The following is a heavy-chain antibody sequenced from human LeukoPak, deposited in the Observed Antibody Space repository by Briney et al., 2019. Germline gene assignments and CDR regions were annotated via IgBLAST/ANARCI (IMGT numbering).Heavy chain of an antibody. V-gene: IGHV3-9*01. CDR3: AKDIGGVDTALFDY. CDR2: ISWNSGSI. D-gene: IGHD5-18*01. Sequence: GRSLRLSCAASGFTFDDYAMHWVRQAPGKGLEWVSGISWNSGSIGYADSVKGRFTISRDNAKNSLYLQMNSLRAEDTALYYCAKDIGGVDTALFDYWGQGTLVTVSS. CDR1: GFTFDDYA. J-gene: IGHJ4*02.